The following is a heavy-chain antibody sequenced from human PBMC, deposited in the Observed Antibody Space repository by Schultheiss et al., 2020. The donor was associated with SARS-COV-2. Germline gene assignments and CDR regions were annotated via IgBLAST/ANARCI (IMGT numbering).Heavy chain of an antibody. D-gene: IGHD4-11*01. CDR1: GESFNGFS. CDR3: SRGRTSVIPSPVLGLGPHYFSYYMDV. J-gene: IGHJ6*03. Sequence: SETLSLTCAVYGESFNGFSWTWIRQSPGKGLEWIGQVSHSGATHYSPSLKRRVTISVDTSNSQFSLRLRSVTAADTAIYFCSRGRTSVIPSPVLGLGPHYFSYYMDVWGKGTTVTVSS. CDR2: VSHSGAT. V-gene: IGHV4-34*01.